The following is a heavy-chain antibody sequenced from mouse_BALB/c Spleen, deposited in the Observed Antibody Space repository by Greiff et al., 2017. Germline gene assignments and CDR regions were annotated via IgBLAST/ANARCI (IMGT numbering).Heavy chain of an antibody. CDR1: GYTFTNYW. Sequence: QVQLQQCGAELVRPGTSVKISCKASGYTFTNYWLGWVKQRPGHGLEWIGDIYPGGGYTNYNEKFKGKATLTADTSSSTAYMQLSSLTSEDSAVYFCARSGGLYAMDYWGQGTSVTVSS. CDR3: ARSGGLYAMDY. J-gene: IGHJ4*01. CDR2: IYPGGGYT. V-gene: IGHV1-63*02. D-gene: IGHD3-1*01.